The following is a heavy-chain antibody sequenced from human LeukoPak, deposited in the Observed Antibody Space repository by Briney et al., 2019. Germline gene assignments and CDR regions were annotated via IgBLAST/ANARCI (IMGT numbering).Heavy chain of an antibody. Sequence: PGGSLRLSCAASGFTFSSYWMSWVRQAPGKGLEWVAVISYDGSNKYYADSVKGRFTISRDNSKNTLYLQMNSLTPDDTAVYYCARTVVRDDYFDYWGQGTLVTVSS. V-gene: IGHV3-30-3*01. CDR1: GFTFSSYW. CDR3: ARTVVRDDYFDY. CDR2: ISYDGSNK. J-gene: IGHJ4*02. D-gene: IGHD4-23*01.